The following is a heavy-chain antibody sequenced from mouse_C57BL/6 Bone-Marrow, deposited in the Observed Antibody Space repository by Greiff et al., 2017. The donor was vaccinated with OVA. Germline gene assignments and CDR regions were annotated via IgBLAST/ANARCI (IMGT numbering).Heavy chain of an antibody. CDR2: ISSGGSYP. CDR1: GFTFSSYG. J-gene: IGHJ3*01. Sequence: EVKLVESGGDLVKPGGSLKLSCAASGFTFSSYGMSWVRQTPDKRLEWVATISSGGSYPYYPDSVKGRFTISRDNAKNTLYLQMSSLKSEDTAMYYCARLVRAWFAYWGQGTLVTVSA. V-gene: IGHV5-6*01. CDR3: ARLVRAWFAY.